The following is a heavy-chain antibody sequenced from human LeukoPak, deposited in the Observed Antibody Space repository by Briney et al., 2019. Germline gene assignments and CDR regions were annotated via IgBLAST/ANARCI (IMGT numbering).Heavy chain of an antibody. Sequence: SETLSLTCTVSGGSVSSGSYYWSWIRQPPGKGLEWIGYIYYSGSTNYNPSLKSRVTISVDTSKNQFSLKLSSVTAADTAVYYCARAGFPMDPWGQGTLVTVSS. D-gene: IGHD1-14*01. V-gene: IGHV4-61*01. CDR2: IYYSGST. CDR1: GGSVSSGSYY. J-gene: IGHJ5*02. CDR3: ARAGFPMDP.